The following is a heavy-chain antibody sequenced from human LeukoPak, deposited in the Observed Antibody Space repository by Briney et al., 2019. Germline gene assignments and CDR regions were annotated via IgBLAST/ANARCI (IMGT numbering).Heavy chain of an antibody. CDR3: ATGGSGNYNAFDI. V-gene: IGHV3-53*01. CDR2: IYSGGST. J-gene: IGHJ3*02. CDR1: GFTVSSNY. Sequence: PGGSLRLSCAASGFTVSSNYMSWVRQAPGKGLEWVSVIYSGGSTYYADSVKGRFTTSRDNSKNTLYLQMNSLRAEDTAVYYCATGGSGNYNAFDIWGQGTMVTVSS. D-gene: IGHD3-10*01.